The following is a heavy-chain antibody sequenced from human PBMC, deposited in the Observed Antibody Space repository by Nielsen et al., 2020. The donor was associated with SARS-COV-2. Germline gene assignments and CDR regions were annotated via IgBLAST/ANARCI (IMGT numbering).Heavy chain of an antibody. CDR3: ATLKYYYDSSGYPPFGY. CDR2: INPNSGGT. V-gene: IGHV1-2*02. D-gene: IGHD3-22*01. J-gene: IGHJ4*02. Sequence: ASVKVSCKASGYTFTGYYMHWVRQAPGQGLEWMGWINPNSGGTNYAQKFQGRVTMTSDTSISTAYMELSRLRSDDTAVYYCATLKYYYDSSGYPPFGYWGQGTLVTVSS. CDR1: GYTFTGYY.